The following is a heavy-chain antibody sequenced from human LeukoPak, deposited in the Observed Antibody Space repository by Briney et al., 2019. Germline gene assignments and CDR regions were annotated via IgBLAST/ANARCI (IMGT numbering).Heavy chain of an antibody. Sequence: GGSLRLSCAASGFAFSTYSMHWVRQAPGRGLEWISYISSSSSTIYYADSVEGRFTISRDNAKSSLYLQMNSLRAEDAAIYYCAADHRYDSIGPYCCWGQGTLVTVSS. V-gene: IGHV3-48*01. J-gene: IGHJ4*02. CDR2: ISSSSSTI. CDR3: AADHRYDSIGPYCC. D-gene: IGHD3-22*01. CDR1: GFAFSTYS.